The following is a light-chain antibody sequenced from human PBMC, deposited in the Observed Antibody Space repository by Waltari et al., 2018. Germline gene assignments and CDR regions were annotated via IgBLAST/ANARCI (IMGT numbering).Light chain of an antibody. CDR2: DVS. Sequence: QSALSQPASVSGSPGQTITISCTGTSSDIGCYKYVSWYQQHPDRAPKLLIDDVSERPSGVSSLFSCSKSGNTASLTISGLQSEDEADYYCSSYSHTATHVLFGGGT. V-gene: IGLV2-14*03. CDR3: SSYSHTATHVL. CDR1: SSDIGCYKY. J-gene: IGLJ2*01.